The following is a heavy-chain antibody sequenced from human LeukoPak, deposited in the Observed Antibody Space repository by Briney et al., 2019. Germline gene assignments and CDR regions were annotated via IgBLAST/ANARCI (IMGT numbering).Heavy chain of an antibody. CDR3: ASVRSEGLQLMGLVPAAQPWFDP. J-gene: IGHJ5*02. V-gene: IGHV4-34*01. D-gene: IGHD2-2*01. CDR2: INHSGST. CDR1: GGSFSGYY. Sequence: PSETLSLTCAVYGGSFSGYYWSWIRQPPGKGLEWIGEINHSGSTNYNPSLKSRVTISVDTSKNQFSLKLSSVTAADTAVYYCASVRSEGLQLMGLVPAAQPWFDPWGQGTLVTVSS.